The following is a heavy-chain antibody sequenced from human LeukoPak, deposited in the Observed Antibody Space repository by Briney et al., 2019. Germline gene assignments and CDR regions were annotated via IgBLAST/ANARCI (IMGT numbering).Heavy chain of an antibody. Sequence: GGSLRLSCAASGFTVSSNYMSWVRQAPGKGLEWVSVIYSGGSTYYADSVKGRFTISRDNSKNTLYLQMNSLRAEDTAVYYCARAIRYPNYYGSGGAPFDYGMDVWGQGTTVTVSS. CDR1: GFTVSSNY. CDR2: IYSGGST. D-gene: IGHD3-10*01. J-gene: IGHJ6*02. CDR3: ARAIRYPNYYGSGGAPFDYGMDV. V-gene: IGHV3-53*01.